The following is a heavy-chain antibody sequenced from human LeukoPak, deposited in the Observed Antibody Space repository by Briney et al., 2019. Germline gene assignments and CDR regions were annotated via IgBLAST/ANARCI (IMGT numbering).Heavy chain of an antibody. D-gene: IGHD6-13*01. CDR1: GFTFSSYS. CDR2: ISSSSSYI. V-gene: IGHV3-21*01. J-gene: IGHJ5*02. CDR3: ARDRIAGINWFDP. Sequence: PGGSLRLSCAASGFTFSSYSMNWVRQAPGKGLECVSSISSSSSYIYYADSVKGRFTISRDNAKNSLYLQMNSLRAEDTAVYYCARDRIAGINWFDPWGQGTLVTVSS.